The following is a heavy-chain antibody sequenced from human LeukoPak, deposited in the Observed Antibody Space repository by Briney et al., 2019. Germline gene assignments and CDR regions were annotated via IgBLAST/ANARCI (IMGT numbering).Heavy chain of an antibody. CDR1: GGSFSGYY. J-gene: IGHJ4*02. Sequence: SETLSLTCAVYGGSFSGYYWSWIRQPPGKGLEWIGEINHSGSTNYNPSLKSRVTISVDTSKNQFSLKLSSVTAADTAVYHCARDGGVGASFDYWGQGTLVTVSS. CDR3: ARDGGVGASFDY. V-gene: IGHV4-34*01. CDR2: INHSGST. D-gene: IGHD1-26*01.